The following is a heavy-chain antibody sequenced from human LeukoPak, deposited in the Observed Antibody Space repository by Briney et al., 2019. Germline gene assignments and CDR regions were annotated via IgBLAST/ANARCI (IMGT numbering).Heavy chain of an antibody. V-gene: IGHV4-34*01. Sequence: SETLSLTCAVYGGSFSGYYWSWIRQPPGKGLEWIGEINHSGSTNYNPSLKSRVTISVDTSKNQFSLKLSSVTAADTAVYYCARAVLGVRFLEWLPSRYYDMDVWGQGTTVTVSS. CDR2: INHSGST. D-gene: IGHD3-3*01. CDR3: ARAVLGVRFLEWLPSRYYDMDV. CDR1: GGSFSGYY. J-gene: IGHJ6*02.